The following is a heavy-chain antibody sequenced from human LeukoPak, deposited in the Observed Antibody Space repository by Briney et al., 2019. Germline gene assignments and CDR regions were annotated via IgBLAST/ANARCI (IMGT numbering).Heavy chain of an antibody. CDR2: IYHGGRA. D-gene: IGHD3-10*01. Sequence: SETLSLTCTVSGGSIISDIYFWGWIRQSPGQGLAWIGSIYHGGRAYYDPSFEGRATISVDVSKNQFSLKLSSVTAADTAVYYCARDLSTHYYGSGSYYLNWFDPWGQGTLVTVSS. V-gene: IGHV4-39*07. J-gene: IGHJ5*02. CDR1: GGSIISDIYF. CDR3: ARDLSTHYYGSGSYYLNWFDP.